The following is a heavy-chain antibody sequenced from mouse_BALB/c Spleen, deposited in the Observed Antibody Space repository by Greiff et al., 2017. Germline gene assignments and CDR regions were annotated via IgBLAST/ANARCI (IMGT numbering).Heavy chain of an antibody. D-gene: IGHD2-2*01. Sequence: EVMLVESGGGLVKPGGSLKLSCAASGFTFSSYAMSWVRQTPEKRLEWVASISSGGSTYYPDSVKGRFTISRDNARNILYLQMSSLRSEDTAMYYCARGGYHDAMDYWGQGTSVTVSS. J-gene: IGHJ4*01. CDR2: ISSGGST. CDR3: ARGGYHDAMDY. CDR1: GFTFSSYA. V-gene: IGHV5-6-5*01.